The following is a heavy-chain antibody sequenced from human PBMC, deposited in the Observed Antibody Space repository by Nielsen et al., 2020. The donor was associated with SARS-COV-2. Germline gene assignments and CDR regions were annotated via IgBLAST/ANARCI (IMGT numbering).Heavy chain of an antibody. CDR2: INHSGST. CDR1: GGSISSGGYS. CDR3: ARGGRYSSGWYLGY. D-gene: IGHD6-19*01. V-gene: IGHV4-30-2*01. Sequence: SETLSLTCAVSGGSISSGGYSWSWIRQPPGKGLEWIGEINHSGSTNYNPSLKSRVTISVDTSKNQFSLKLSSVTAADTAVYYCARGGRYSSGWYLGYWGQGTLVTVSS. J-gene: IGHJ4*02.